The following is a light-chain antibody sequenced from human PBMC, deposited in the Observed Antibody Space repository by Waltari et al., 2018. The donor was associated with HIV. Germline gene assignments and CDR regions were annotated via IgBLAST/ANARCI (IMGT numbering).Light chain of an antibody. CDR2: DDS. CDR1: NIGSRI. J-gene: IGLJ1*01. CDR3: QVWDTSSDHVDYV. V-gene: IGLV3-21*02. Sequence: SFVLTQPPSVSVAPGQTATISCGESNIGSRIGHCYQLKPVQAPVLVVYDDSDRPSGIPERFSGSNSGNTATLTISRVEAGDEADYFCQVWDTSSDHVDYVFGTGTKVTVL.